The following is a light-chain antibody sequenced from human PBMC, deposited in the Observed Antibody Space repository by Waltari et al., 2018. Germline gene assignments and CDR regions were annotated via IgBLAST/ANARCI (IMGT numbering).Light chain of an antibody. CDR1: SRDVGDYDW. CDR3: TSYTSRHSLV. Sequence: QSALTQPASVSGSPGQSITISCTGTSRDVGDYDWVSWYKQHPGKAPKVVIFDVSYRPSGVSNRFSGSTAGNTASLTISGRQAEDEADYYCTSYTSRHSLVFGTGTKVTVL. CDR2: DVS. V-gene: IGLV2-14*03. J-gene: IGLJ1*01.